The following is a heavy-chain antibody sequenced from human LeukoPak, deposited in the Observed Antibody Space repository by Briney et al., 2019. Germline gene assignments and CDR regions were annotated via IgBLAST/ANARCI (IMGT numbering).Heavy chain of an antibody. D-gene: IGHD3-3*01. Sequence: GGSLRLSCAASGFTFSSYAMSWVRQAPGKGLEWVSAISGSGGSTYHADSVKGRFTISRDNSKNTLYLQMNSLRAEDTAVYYCAKVGDFWSTTNFGYWGQGTLVTVSS. CDR2: ISGSGGST. J-gene: IGHJ4*02. V-gene: IGHV3-23*01. CDR3: AKVGDFWSTTNFGY. CDR1: GFTFSSYA.